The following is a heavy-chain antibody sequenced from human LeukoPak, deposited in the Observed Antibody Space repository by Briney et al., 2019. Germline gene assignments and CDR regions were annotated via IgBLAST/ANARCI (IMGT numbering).Heavy chain of an antibody. V-gene: IGHV3-21*01. D-gene: IGHD2-2*01. CDR2: ISNSGTYI. CDR1: GFTFSTYS. Sequence: GGSLRLSCAASGFTFSTYSMNWVRQAPGKGLEWVSSISNSGTYIYYADSVKGRITISRDNAKNSLYLQMNSLRAEDTAVYYCARRYCSSTSCYAFDDWGQGTLVTVSS. J-gene: IGHJ4*02. CDR3: ARRYCSSTSCYAFDD.